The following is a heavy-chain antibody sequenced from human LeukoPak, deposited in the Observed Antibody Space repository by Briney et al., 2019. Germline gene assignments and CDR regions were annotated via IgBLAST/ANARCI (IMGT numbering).Heavy chain of an antibody. CDR3: ARDPSMVETAFDI. V-gene: IGHV3-21*01. D-gene: IGHD2-15*01. CDR1: GFTFSSYS. Sequence: GGSLRLSCAASGFTFSSYSMNWVRQAPGKGLEWVSSISSSSSYIYYADSVKGRFTISRDNAKNSLYPQMNSLRAEDTAVYYCARDPSMVETAFDIWGQGTMVTVSS. J-gene: IGHJ3*02. CDR2: ISSSSSYI.